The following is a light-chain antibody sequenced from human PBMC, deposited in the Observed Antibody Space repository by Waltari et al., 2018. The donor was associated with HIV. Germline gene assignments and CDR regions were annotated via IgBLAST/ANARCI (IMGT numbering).Light chain of an antibody. CDR2: GNT. Sequence: QRLTISCTGSNSNIGADYDVHWYQHLPGTAPKVLIYGNTNRPSGVPDRFSGSKSGASASLVITGLQAEDEADYYCQSYDNSLSGTYVFGGGTKVNVL. V-gene: IGLV1-40*03. J-gene: IGLJ1*01. CDR3: QSYDNSLSGTYV. CDR1: NSNIGADYD.